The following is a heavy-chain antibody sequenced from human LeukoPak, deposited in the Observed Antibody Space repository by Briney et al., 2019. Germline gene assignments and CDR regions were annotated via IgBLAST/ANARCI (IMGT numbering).Heavy chain of an antibody. CDR3: ARGGTYFDY. CDR2: INTNTGNP. Sequence: GASVKVSCKASGYTFTTHDLKWVRQAPGQGLEWMGWINTNTGNPTYAQGFAGRFVFSLDTSVSTAYLQITSLKAEDTAVYYCARGGTYFDYWGQGTLVTVSS. J-gene: IGHJ4*02. CDR1: GYTFTTHD. D-gene: IGHD1-26*01. V-gene: IGHV7-4-1*02.